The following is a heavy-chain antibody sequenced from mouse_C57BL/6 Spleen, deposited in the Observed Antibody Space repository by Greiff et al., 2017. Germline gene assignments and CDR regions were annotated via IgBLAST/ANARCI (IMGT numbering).Heavy chain of an antibody. D-gene: IGHD2-3*01. CDR1: GYSITSGYD. CDR3: ARGGYDGYYSWFAY. V-gene: IGHV3-1*01. CDR2: ISYSGST. J-gene: IGHJ3*01. Sequence: EVQLQQSGPGMVKPSQSLSLTCTVTGYSITSGYDWHWIRHFPGNKLEWMGYISYSGSTNYNPSLKSRISITHDTSKNHFFLKLNSVTTEDTATYYCARGGYDGYYSWFAYWGQGTLVTVSA.